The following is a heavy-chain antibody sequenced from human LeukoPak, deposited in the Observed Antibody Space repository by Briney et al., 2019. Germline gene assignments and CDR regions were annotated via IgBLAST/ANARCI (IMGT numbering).Heavy chain of an antibody. CDR1: GYTFTAYY. V-gene: IGHV1-2*02. Sequence: GGSVNVSCTASGYTFTAYYMHWVGQAPGQGLEWMGCINPNSGRTNSAQTFPGTVTVTRDTSISTAYMELSRLRSDDTAVYYCATPLIDYYYHIDVWGQGTTVTVSS. J-gene: IGHJ6*02. CDR2: INPNSGRT. D-gene: IGHD3-16*01. CDR3: ATPLIDYYYHIDV.